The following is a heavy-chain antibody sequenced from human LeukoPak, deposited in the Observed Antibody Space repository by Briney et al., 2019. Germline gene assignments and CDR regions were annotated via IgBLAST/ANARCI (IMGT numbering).Heavy chain of an antibody. Sequence: PSETLSLTCTVSDDSISSILYYWGWIRQSPGKGLEWIGSIYHSGSTYYNPSLKSRVTISVDTFKNQFSLKLHSVTAADTAVYYCARYWGDTAINWFDPWGQGTLVTVSS. V-gene: IGHV4-39*01. J-gene: IGHJ5*02. D-gene: IGHD5-18*01. CDR3: ARYWGDTAINWFDP. CDR1: DDSISSILYY. CDR2: IYHSGST.